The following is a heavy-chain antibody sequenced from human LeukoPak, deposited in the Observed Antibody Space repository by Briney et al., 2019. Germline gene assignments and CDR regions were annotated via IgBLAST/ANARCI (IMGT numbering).Heavy chain of an antibody. D-gene: IGHD2-2*01. CDR2: INGDGSWT. V-gene: IGHV3-74*01. CDR1: GNYW. CDR3: VSFYETY. J-gene: IGHJ4*02. Sequence: GGSLRLSCAASGNYWMHWVRQAPGKGLVWVSHINGDGSWTTYADSVKGRFTISKDNAKNTVYLQVNNLRAEDTAVYYCVSFYETYWGRGTLVTVSS.